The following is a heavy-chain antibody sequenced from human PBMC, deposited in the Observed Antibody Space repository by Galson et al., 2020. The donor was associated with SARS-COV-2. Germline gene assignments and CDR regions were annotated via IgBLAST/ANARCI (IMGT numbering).Heavy chain of an antibody. V-gene: IGHV3-33*01. Sequence: GGSLRLSCAASGFMFSTYGMHWVRQAPGKGLEWVAFIWYDGSDHYYSDSVKGRFTISRDNSKNMLYLQMTSLRAEDTAVYYCVRDRHCTTTTCYNWFDPWGQGTLVTVSS. CDR2: IWYDGSDH. J-gene: IGHJ5*02. D-gene: IGHD2-8*01. CDR1: GFMFSTYG. CDR3: VRDRHCTTTTCYNWFDP.